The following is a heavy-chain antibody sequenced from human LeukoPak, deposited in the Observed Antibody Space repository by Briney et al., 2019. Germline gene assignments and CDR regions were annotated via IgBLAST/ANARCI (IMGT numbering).Heavy chain of an antibody. J-gene: IGHJ4*02. CDR3: AREKGGYFDY. Sequence: GGSLRLSCAASGLTFSSYGMHCVRPAPGRGLEWVAVICYDGSNKYYADSLKGRLTISRDNSKNTLYLQMNSLRAEDTAVYYCAREKGGYFDYGGQGTLVTVSS. V-gene: IGHV3-33*01. D-gene: IGHD3-16*01. CDR1: GLTFSSYG. CDR2: ICYDGSNK.